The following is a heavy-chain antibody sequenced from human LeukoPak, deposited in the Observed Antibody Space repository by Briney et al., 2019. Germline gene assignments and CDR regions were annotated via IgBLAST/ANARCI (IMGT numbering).Heavy chain of an antibody. CDR2: IYYSGST. J-gene: IGHJ3*02. V-gene: IGHV4-59*01. Sequence: SETLSLTCTVSCGSISSYYWSWIRQPPGKGLEWIGYIYYSGSTNYNPSLKSRVTISVDTSKNQFSLKLSSVTAADTAVYYCARARGVLDAFDIWGQGTMVTVSS. D-gene: IGHD3-10*01. CDR1: CGSISSYY. CDR3: ARARGVLDAFDI.